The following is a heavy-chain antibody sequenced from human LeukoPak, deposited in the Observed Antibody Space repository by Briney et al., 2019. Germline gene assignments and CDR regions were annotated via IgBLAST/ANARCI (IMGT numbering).Heavy chain of an antibody. J-gene: IGHJ3*02. Sequence: QPGGSLRLSCAASGFTFSNYGMHWVRQAPGKGLEWVAYISSSSSTLHYADPVKGRFTISRDNANNSLYLQMNSLRDEDTAVYYCARDGRPFDIWGQGTMVTVSS. CDR1: GFTFSNYG. V-gene: IGHV3-48*02. CDR2: ISSSSSTL. CDR3: ARDGRPFDI.